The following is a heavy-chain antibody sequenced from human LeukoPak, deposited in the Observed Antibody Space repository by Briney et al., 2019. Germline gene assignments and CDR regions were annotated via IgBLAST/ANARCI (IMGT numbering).Heavy chain of an antibody. V-gene: IGHV3-30*04. CDR3: ARDAVAGTWGEYYYYYMDV. CDR2: ISYDGSNK. Sequence: PGGSLRLSCAASGFTFSSYAMHWVRQAPGKGLEWVAVISYDGSNKYYADSVKGRFTISRDNSKNTLYLQMNSLRAEDTAVYYCARDAVAGTWGEYYYYYMDVWGKGTTVTVSS. CDR1: GFTFSSYA. J-gene: IGHJ6*03. D-gene: IGHD6-19*01.